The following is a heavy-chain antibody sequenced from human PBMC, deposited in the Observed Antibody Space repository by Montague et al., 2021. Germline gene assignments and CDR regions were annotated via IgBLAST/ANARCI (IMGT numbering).Heavy chain of an antibody. Sequence: CAISGDSVSSNRATWNWIRQAPSRGLEWLGRTYYRSKWYNENAVSVKSRVTVIADTSKNQFSLHLTSVSPADTALYFCARVGGGTTATLFVSWGLGTLVTVSS. CDR2: TYYRSKWYN. D-gene: IGHD1-7*01. J-gene: IGHJ5*02. V-gene: IGHV6-1*01. CDR1: GDSVSSNRAT. CDR3: ARVGGGTTATLFVS.